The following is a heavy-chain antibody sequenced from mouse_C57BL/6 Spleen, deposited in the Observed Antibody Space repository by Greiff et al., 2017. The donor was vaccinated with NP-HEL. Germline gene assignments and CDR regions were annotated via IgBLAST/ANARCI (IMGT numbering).Heavy chain of an antibody. V-gene: IGHV1-18*01. J-gene: IGHJ2*01. CDR3: ARTTVVAPYFDY. D-gene: IGHD1-1*01. Sequence: EVKLMESGPELVKPGASVKIPCKASGYTFTDYNMDWVKQSHGKSLEWIGDINPNNGGTIYNQKFKGKATLTVDKSSSTAYMELRSLTSEDTAVYYCARTTVVAPYFDYWGQGTTLTVSS. CDR1: GYTFTDYN. CDR2: INPNNGGT.